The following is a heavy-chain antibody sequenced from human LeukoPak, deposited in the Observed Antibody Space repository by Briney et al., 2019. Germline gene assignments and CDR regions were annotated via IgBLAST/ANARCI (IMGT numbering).Heavy chain of an antibody. D-gene: IGHD5-24*01. V-gene: IGHV3-53*01. CDR3: ARGDGYNFWDD. CDR1: GFTVRSNY. J-gene: IGHJ4*02. Sequence: GGSLRLSRAASGFTVRSNYMSWVRPAPGKGLEWVSVFYKGGSTYYTDSVQGRFTISRDNSKNTVYLQMNSLRAEGTALYYCARGDGYNFWDDWGQGTLVTVSS. CDR2: FYKGGST.